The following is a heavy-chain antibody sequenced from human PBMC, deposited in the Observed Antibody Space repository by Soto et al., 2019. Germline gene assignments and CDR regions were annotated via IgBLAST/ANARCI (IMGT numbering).Heavy chain of an antibody. V-gene: IGHV1-2*02. CDR2: INPNSGGT. CDR1: GYTFTGYY. Sequence: ASVKVSCKASGYTFTGYYMHWVRQAPGQGLEWMGWINPNSGGTNYAQKFQGRVTMTTDTSTSTAYLDLRSLRSDDTAVYFCARDTSRGEYDYWGQGTLVTVS. J-gene: IGHJ4*02. CDR3: ARDTSRGEYDY. D-gene: IGHD3-10*01.